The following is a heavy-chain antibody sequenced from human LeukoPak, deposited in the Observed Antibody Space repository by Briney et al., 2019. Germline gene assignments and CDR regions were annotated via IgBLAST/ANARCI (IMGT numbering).Heavy chain of an antibody. J-gene: IGHJ3*02. Sequence: ASVKVSCEVSGYTLTELSMHWVRQAPGKGLEWMGGFDPEDGETIYAQKFQGRVTTTEDTSTDTAYMELSSLRSEDTAVYYCAVYPLRLGELSMSLSDAFDIWGQGTMVTVSS. CDR1: GYTLTELS. CDR3: AVYPLRLGELSMSLSDAFDI. V-gene: IGHV1-24*01. CDR2: FDPEDGET. D-gene: IGHD3-16*02.